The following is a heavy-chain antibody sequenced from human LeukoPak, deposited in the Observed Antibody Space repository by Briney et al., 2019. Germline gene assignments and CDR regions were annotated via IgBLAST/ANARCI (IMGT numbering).Heavy chain of an antibody. CDR1: GGSISSYY. CDR2: IYYSGST. V-gene: IGHV4-59*01. D-gene: IGHD2-2*01. J-gene: IGHJ4*02. CDR3: ARAVGTYCSSTSCPSGYFDY. Sequence: SETLSLACTVSGGSISSYYWSWIRQPPGKGLEWIGYIYYSGSTNYNPSLKSRVTISVDTSKNQFSLKLSSVTAADTAVYYCARAVGTYCSSTSCPSGYFDYWGQGTLVTVSS.